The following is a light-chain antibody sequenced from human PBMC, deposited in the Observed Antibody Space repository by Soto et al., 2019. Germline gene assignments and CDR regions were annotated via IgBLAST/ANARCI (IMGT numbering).Light chain of an antibody. CDR2: AAS. J-gene: IGKJ2*01. CDR1: QGIRNG. Sequence: DIQMTQSPSSLSASVGDRVTITCRASQGIRNGLGWYQQQPGKAPKRLISAASNLQSGVPSRFSGSGSGTEFTLTFSSLQPVDFATYYCLQHNRYPYTFGQGTKLEIK. CDR3: LQHNRYPYT. V-gene: IGKV1-17*01.